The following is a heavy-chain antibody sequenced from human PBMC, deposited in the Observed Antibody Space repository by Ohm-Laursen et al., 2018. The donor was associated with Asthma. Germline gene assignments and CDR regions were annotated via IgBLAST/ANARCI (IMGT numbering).Heavy chain of an antibody. D-gene: IGHD4-11*01. CDR3: VTLPTVQYYYYYGMDV. CDR2: IYYSGNT. V-gene: IGHV4-39*01. J-gene: IGHJ6*02. CDR1: GGSISGSSYF. Sequence: SETLSLTCAVPGGSISGSSYFWGWIRQPPGKGLEWIGGIYYSGNTYYNPSLKSRVTISVDTSKNQFSLKLSSVTAADTAVYYCVTLPTVQYYYYYGMDVWGQGTTVTVSS.